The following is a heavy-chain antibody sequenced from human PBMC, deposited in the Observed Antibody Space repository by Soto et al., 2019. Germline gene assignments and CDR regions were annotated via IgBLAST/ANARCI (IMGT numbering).Heavy chain of an antibody. J-gene: IGHJ4*02. CDR1: GDSINRDKYY. CDR2: IYFRGNT. D-gene: IGHD3-9*01. V-gene: IGHV4-39*01. Sequence: SETLSLTCSVSGDSINRDKYYWAWIRQPPGKGLEWIGSIYFRGNTYYNPSLQTRVTIPLAKSKSQFSLTLNSVTAADSAVYFCARLEGLATISHYFDFWGQGALVTVSS. CDR3: ARLEGLATISHYFDF.